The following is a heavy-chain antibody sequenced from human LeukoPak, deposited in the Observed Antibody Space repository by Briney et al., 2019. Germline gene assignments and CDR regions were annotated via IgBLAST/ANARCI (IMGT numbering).Heavy chain of an antibody. V-gene: IGHV4-59*12. CDR3: ARDYGSGDLSDAFDI. J-gene: IGHJ3*02. CDR2: IYYSGST. CDR1: GGSISSYY. Sequence: SETLSLTCTVSGGSISSYYWSWIRQPPGKGLEWIGYIYYSGSTNYNPSLKSRVTISVDTSKNQFSLKLSSVTAADTAVYYCARDYGSGDLSDAFDIWGQGTMVTVSS. D-gene: IGHD7-27*01.